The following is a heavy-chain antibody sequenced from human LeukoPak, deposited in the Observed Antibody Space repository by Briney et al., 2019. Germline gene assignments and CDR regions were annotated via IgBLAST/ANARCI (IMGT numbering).Heavy chain of an antibody. CDR2: IYYSGST. V-gene: IGHV4-59*01. CDR3: ATTPGNY. J-gene: IGHJ4*02. D-gene: IGHD2-15*01. CDR1: GGSISSYY. Sequence: SETLSLXCTVSGGSISSYYWSWIRQPPGKGREWIGYIYYSGSTNYNPSLKSRVTISVDTSKNQFSLKLRSVTAADTAVYYCATTPGNYWGQGTLVTVSS.